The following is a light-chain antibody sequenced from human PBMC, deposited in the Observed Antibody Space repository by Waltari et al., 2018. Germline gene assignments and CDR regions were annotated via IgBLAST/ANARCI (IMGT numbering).Light chain of an antibody. Sequence: EIVLTQSPATLSSSPGERATPSSSASQRASNYVAWYQQRPGQSPRHLIKDASNRATGVPDRFDAFGSGTEFTLTISSLEPEDFAVYYCQQRNDWPLTFGGGTRVEIK. CDR3: QQRNDWPLT. CDR2: DAS. J-gene: IGKJ4*01. V-gene: IGKV3-11*01. CDR1: QRASNY.